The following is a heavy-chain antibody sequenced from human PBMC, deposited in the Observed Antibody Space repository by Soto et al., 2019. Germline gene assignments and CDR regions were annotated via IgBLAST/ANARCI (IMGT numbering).Heavy chain of an antibody. Sequence: EVQLLESGGGLAQPGGSLRLSCAASGFTFNNLPMSWVRQAPGKGLAWVSSISYSGRSTYYVDSVKGRFSISRDNSKNTLYLQMNSLRVEDTAVYYCAKGMETTAVSPLADYWGQGTLVTVSS. CDR2: ISYSGRST. CDR3: AKGMETTAVSPLADY. V-gene: IGHV3-23*01. J-gene: IGHJ4*02. CDR1: GFTFNNLP. D-gene: IGHD4-17*01.